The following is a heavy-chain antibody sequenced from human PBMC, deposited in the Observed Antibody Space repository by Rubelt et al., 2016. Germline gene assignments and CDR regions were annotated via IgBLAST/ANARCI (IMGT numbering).Heavy chain of an antibody. CDR2: IYSGGST. CDR1: GFTVSSNY. J-gene: IGHJ4*02. CDR3: ARNWGFDY. V-gene: IGHV3-66*01. Sequence: EVQLVESGGGLVQPGGSLRLSCAASGFTVSSNYMSWVRQAPGKGLEWVSVIYSGGSTYYADSVKGRFTISRGNSKTTLYLQMNSLRAEDTAVYYWARNWGFDYWGQGTLVTVSS. D-gene: IGHD7-27*01.